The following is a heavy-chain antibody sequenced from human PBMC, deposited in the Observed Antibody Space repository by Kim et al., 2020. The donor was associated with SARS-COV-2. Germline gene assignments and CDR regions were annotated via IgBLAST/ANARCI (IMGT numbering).Heavy chain of an antibody. D-gene: IGHD3-3*01. Sequence: KSRVTISVDTSKNQFSLKLSSVTAADTAVYYCASQDYDFWSGYGGTGFDYWGQGTLVTVSS. V-gene: IGHV4-39*01. CDR3: ASQDYDFWSGYGGTGFDY. J-gene: IGHJ4*02.